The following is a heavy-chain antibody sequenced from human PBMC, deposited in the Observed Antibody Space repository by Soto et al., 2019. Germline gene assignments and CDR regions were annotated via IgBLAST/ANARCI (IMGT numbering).Heavy chain of an antibody. CDR3: TGDWDSIISTWKFGGD. V-gene: IGHV1-69*08. J-gene: IGHJ4*02. D-gene: IGHD3-10*01. CDR1: GGTFSPYT. CDR2: IIPFLGVT. Sequence: QVHLVQSGAEVKKPGSSVKVSCKASGGTFSPYTINWVRQAPGQGLEWMGRIIPFLGVTNHAQKFQDRVTITADNSTSTAYLEFRSLRSEDPAVYYCTGDWDSIISTWKFGGDWGQGTLVTVSS.